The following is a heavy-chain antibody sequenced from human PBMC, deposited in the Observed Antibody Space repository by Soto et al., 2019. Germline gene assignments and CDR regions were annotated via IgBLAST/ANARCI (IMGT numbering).Heavy chain of an antibody. J-gene: IGHJ4*02. D-gene: IGHD3-22*01. CDR2: IQYSGNI. Sequence: SETLSLLPTVSAGSIISGSDYCCWMLQHPGKGLEWIGYIQYSGNIYYSPSLKNRLSISVDTSKNQFSLKLSSVTAADTAVYYCAREDWNDYESNGYCHWGQGALVTVSS. V-gene: IGHV4-31*03. CDR3: AREDWNDYESNGYCH. CDR1: AGSIISGSDY.